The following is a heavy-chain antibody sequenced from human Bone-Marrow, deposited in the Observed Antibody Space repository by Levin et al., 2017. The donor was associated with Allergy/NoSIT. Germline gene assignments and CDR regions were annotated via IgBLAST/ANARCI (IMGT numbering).Heavy chain of an antibody. CDR2: IWYDGSNK. V-gene: IGHV3-33*08. Sequence: GGSLRLSCAASGFTFSSYDMHWVRQATGKGLEWVAVIWYDGSNKYYADSVKGRFTISRDNSKNTLYLQMNSLRAEDTAVYYCARDSRSGRFLEGLSFDYWGQGTLVTVSS. D-gene: IGHD3-3*01. J-gene: IGHJ4*02. CDR1: GFTFSSYD. CDR3: ARDSRSGRFLEGLSFDY.